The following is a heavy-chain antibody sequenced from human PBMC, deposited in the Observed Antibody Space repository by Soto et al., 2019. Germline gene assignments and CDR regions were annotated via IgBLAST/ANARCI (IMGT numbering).Heavy chain of an antibody. J-gene: IGHJ6*02. V-gene: IGHV3-33*01. CDR1: GFTFSSYG. CDR3: ARDSYYYYGMDV. CDR2: IWYDGSNK. Sequence: QVQLVESGGGVVQPGRSLRLSCAASGFTFSSYGMHWVRQAPGKGLEWVAVIWYDGSNKYYADSVKGRFTISRDNSKNTLYLQMNSRRAEDTAVYYCARDSYYYYGMDVWGQGTTVTVSS.